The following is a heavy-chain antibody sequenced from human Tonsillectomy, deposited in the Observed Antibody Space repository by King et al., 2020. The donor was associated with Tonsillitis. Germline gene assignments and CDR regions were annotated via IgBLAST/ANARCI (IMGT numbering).Heavy chain of an antibody. CDR1: GYTFTRYG. V-gene: IGHV1-18*01. J-gene: IGHJ6*03. Sequence: QLVQSGAEVKKPGASVKVSCKASGYTFTRYGINWVRQAPGQGLEWMGWISPHNGNTNYAQKLQDRVTMTTDTSTSTAYMELRSLRSDDTAVYYCARDPRHCSSTSCYGKFYYYYYMDVWGKGTTVTVSS. CDR2: ISPHNGNT. CDR3: ARDPRHCSSTSCYGKFYYYYYMDV. D-gene: IGHD2-2*01.